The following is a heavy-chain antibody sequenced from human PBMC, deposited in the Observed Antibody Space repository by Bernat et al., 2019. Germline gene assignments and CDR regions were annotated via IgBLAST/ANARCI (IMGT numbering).Heavy chain of an antibody. D-gene: IGHD2-21*02. CDR3: ARESSEVGGDYNWFDP. CDR2: IYYSGST. V-gene: IGHV4-39*07. J-gene: IGHJ5*02. Sequence: QLQLQESGPGLVKPSETLSLTCTVSGGSITSSSYYWGWIRQPPGKGLEWIGSIYYSGSTYNNPSLKSRVTISVDTSKNQFSLKLSSVTAADTAVYYCARESSEVGGDYNWFDPWGQGTLVTVSS. CDR1: GGSITSSSYY.